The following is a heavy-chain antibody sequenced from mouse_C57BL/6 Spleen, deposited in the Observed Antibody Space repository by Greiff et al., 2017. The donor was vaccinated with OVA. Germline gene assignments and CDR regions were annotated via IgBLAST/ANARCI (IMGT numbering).Heavy chain of an antibody. J-gene: IGHJ1*03. CDR3: ARGDYGSSYRYFDV. CDR1: GYTFTSYW. CDR2: IDTNSGGT. V-gene: IGHV1-72*01. D-gene: IGHD1-1*01. Sequence: QVQLQQPGAELVKPGASVKLSCKASGYTFTSYWMHWVKQRPGRGLEWIGRIDTNSGGTKYNEKLKSKATLTVDKPSSTAYMQLSSLTSEDSAVYYCARGDYGSSYRYFDVWGTGTTVTVSS.